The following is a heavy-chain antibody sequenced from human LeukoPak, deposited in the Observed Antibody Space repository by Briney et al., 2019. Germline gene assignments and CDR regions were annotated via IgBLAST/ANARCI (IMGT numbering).Heavy chain of an antibody. Sequence: QSGGSLRLSCAASGFTFDDYAMHWVRHAPGKGLEWVSGISWNSGSIVYADSVKRRFTNSRDNAKNSLYLQMNSLRAEDTALYYCAKGFYYGAGVPYFFDYWGQGTLVTVSS. V-gene: IGHV3-9*01. D-gene: IGHD3-10*01. CDR1: GFTFDDYA. CDR2: ISWNSGSI. CDR3: AKGFYYGAGVPYFFDY. J-gene: IGHJ4*02.